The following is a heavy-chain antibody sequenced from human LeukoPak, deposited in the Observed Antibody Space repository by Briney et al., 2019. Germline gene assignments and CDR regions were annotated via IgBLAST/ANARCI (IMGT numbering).Heavy chain of an antibody. CDR3: TTATHDAFDI. V-gene: IGHV1-8*03. Sequence: ASVKVSCKASGYTFTGYYMHWVRQATGQGLEWMGWMNPNSGNTGYAQKFQGRVTITRNTSISTAYMELSSLRSEDTAVYYCTTATHDAFDIWGQGTMVTVSS. CDR2: MNPNSGNT. D-gene: IGHD2-15*01. J-gene: IGHJ3*02. CDR1: GYTFTGYY.